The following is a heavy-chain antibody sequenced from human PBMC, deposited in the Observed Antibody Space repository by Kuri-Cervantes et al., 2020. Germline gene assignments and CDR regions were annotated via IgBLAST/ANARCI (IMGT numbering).Heavy chain of an antibody. CDR1: GGSISSYY. V-gene: IGHV4-59*12. Sequence: GSLRLSCTVSGGSISSYYWSWIRQPPGKGLEWIGYIYYSGSTNYNPSLKSRVTISVDKSKNQFSMKLGSVTAADTAVYYCVRAGLSGVFGYDPFYFDSWGQGTLVTVSS. CDR3: VRAGLSGVFGYDPFYFDS. D-gene: IGHD5-12*01. CDR2: IYYSGST. J-gene: IGHJ4*02.